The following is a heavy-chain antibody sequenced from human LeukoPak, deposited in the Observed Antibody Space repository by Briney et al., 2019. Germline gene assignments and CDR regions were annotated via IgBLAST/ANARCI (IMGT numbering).Heavy chain of an antibody. CDR2: INHSGST. J-gene: IGHJ4*02. Sequence: KSSETLSLTCAVYGGSFSGYYWSGIRQPPGKGLEWIGEINHSGSTNYNPSLKSRVTISVDTSKNQFSLKLSSVTAADTAVYYCARRKGYLHYWGQGTLVTVSS. V-gene: IGHV4-34*01. CDR3: ARRKGYLHY. CDR1: GGSFSGYY.